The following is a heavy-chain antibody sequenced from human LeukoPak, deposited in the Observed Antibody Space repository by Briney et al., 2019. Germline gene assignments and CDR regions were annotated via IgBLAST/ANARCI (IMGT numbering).Heavy chain of an antibody. J-gene: IGHJ4*02. CDR3: ARDSGYSGYFDY. Sequence: KTSETLSLTCTVSGGSISFSYWSWIRQPAGKGLEWIGRIYTSGSTNYNPSLKSRVTMSVDTSKNQFSLKLSSVTAADTAVYYCARDSGYSGYFDYWGQGTLVTVSS. D-gene: IGHD2-15*01. CDR2: IYTSGST. CDR1: GGSISFSY. V-gene: IGHV4-4*07.